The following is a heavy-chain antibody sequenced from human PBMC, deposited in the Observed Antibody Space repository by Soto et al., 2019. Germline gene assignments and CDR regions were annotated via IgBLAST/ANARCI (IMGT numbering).Heavy chain of an antibody. J-gene: IGHJ4*02. CDR2: ISDNADST. CDR3: ARKNVVVLGNYGFL. Sequence: EVQLLESGGGLIQPGGSLRLSCAASGFIFSDYVMSWVRQAPGKGLEWVSSISDNADSTYSADSVKGRFTISRDNSKDTLYLQMNSLRAEDTAIYYCARKNVVVLGNYGFLWGQGTLVTVSS. CDR1: GFIFSDYV. D-gene: IGHD2-15*01. V-gene: IGHV3-23*01.